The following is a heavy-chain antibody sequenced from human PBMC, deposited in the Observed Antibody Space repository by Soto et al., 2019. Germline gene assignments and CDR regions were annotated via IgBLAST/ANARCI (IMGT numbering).Heavy chain of an antibody. D-gene: IGHD3-16*01. CDR1: GFSFHTYA. V-gene: IGHV3-23*01. CDR3: AKDLRDWGFFDY. J-gene: IGHJ4*02. CDR2: LSGSGGST. Sequence: VQLLESGGGLVQPGGSLRLSCAASGFSFHTYAMGWVRQAPGKGLEWVSSLSGSGGSTNYADSVKGRFTISRDNSKDTLYLQMNNLRAEDTAMYYCAKDLRDWGFFDYWGLGTRVTVSS.